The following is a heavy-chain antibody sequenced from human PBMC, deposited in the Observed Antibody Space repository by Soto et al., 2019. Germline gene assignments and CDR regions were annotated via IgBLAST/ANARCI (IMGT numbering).Heavy chain of an antibody. V-gene: IGHV3-7*01. Sequence: PGGSLRLSCAASGFPFSSYWRSWVRQAPGKGLEWVANIKQDGSEKYYVDSVKGRFTISRDNAKNSLYLQMNSLRAEDTAVYYCARDPAYYYYYMDVWGKGTTVTVSS. CDR3: ARDPAYYYYYMDV. CDR1: GFPFSSYW. CDR2: IKQDGSEK. J-gene: IGHJ6*03.